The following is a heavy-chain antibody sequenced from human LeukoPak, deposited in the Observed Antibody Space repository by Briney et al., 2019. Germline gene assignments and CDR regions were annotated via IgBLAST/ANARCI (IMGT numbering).Heavy chain of an antibody. CDR1: NYTSIRYG. V-gene: IGHV1-18*01. CDR2: ISLYNGNT. D-gene: IGHD1-26*01. Sequence: GASVKVSCKASNYTSIRYGITWVRQAPGQGLEWLAWISLYNGNTKYAQKFQGRVTMTTDTSTSTAYMELRSLTSDDTAVYYCAREESIGRYQFLHDSWGQGTLVTVSS. J-gene: IGHJ4*02. CDR3: AREESIGRYQFLHDS.